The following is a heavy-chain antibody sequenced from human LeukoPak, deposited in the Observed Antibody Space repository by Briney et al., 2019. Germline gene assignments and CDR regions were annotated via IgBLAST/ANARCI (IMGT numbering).Heavy chain of an antibody. CDR1: GFTFSSYA. V-gene: IGHV3-30-3*01. D-gene: IGHD4-17*01. CDR2: ISYDGSNK. CDR3: ARDLGYGDTYGMDV. J-gene: IGHJ6*02. Sequence: PGGSLRLSCAASGFTFSSYAMHWVRQAPGKGPEWVAVISYDGSNKYYADSVKGRFTISRDNSKNSLYLQMNSLRAEDTAVYYCARDLGYGDTYGMDVWGQGTTVTVSS.